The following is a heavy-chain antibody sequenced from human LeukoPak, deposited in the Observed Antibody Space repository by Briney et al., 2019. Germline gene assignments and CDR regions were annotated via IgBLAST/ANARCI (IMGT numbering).Heavy chain of an antibody. J-gene: IGHJ4*02. Sequence: SETLSLTCTVSGGSISSSNYYWGWIRQPPGKGPEWIGSIYYSGITYYNPSLKSRVTISVDTSKNQFSLKLNSVTAADTAVYYCARQHLEKRYFDYWGQGTLVTVSS. V-gene: IGHV4-39*01. D-gene: IGHD1-1*01. CDR2: IYYSGIT. CDR3: ARQHLEKRYFDY. CDR1: GGSISSSNYY.